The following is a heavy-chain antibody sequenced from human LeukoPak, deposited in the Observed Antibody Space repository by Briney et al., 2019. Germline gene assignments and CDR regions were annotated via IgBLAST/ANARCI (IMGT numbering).Heavy chain of an antibody. V-gene: IGHV3-30-3*01. CDR2: ISYDGSNK. CDR3: ARDTQLGYRSGGSCYQGDFDY. D-gene: IGHD2-15*01. Sequence: GGSLRLSCAASGFTFSSYAMHWVRQAPGKGLEWVAVISYDGSNKYYADSVKGRFTISRDNSKNTLYLQMNSLRAEDTAVYYCARDTQLGYRSGGSCYQGDFDYWGQGTLVTVSS. J-gene: IGHJ4*02. CDR1: GFTFSSYA.